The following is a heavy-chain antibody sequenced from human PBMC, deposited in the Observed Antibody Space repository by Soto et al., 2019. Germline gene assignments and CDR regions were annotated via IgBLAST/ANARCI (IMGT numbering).Heavy chain of an antibody. CDR1: GGSITNNY. V-gene: IGHV4-59*08. D-gene: IGHD1-1*01. J-gene: IGHJ5*02. CDR2: SYYSGST. Sequence: PSETLSLTCTVSGGSITNNYWSWIRQSPGKGLEWIGCSYYSGSTSYNPSLRSRVTISIDTSKTQFSLRLRSVTAADTAVYYCARRQNWNNLFDTWGQGTLVTGSS. CDR3: ARRQNWNNLFDT.